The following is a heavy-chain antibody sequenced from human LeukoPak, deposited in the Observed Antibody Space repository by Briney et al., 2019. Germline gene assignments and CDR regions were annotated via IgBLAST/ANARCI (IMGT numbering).Heavy chain of an antibody. Sequence: SETLSLTCTISGGSISSYYLSWIRQPAGKGLEWIGRMSTSGSSNYNPSLTSRVTMSVDKPKNQFSLNLNSVTAADTAVYFCARVNSSGSFHDYWGQGARVTVSS. J-gene: IGHJ4*02. V-gene: IGHV4-4*07. D-gene: IGHD3-22*01. CDR3: ARVNSSGSFHDY. CDR1: GGSISSYY. CDR2: MSTSGSS.